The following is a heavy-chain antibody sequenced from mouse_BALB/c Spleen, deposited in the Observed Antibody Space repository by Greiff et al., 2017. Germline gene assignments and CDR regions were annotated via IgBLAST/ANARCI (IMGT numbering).Heavy chain of an antibody. CDR2: INPYNDGT. Sequence: EVKLMESGPELVKPGASVKMSCKASGYTFTSYVMHWVKQKPGQGLEWIGYINPYNDGTKYNEKFKGKATLTSDKSSSTAYMELSSLTSEDSAVYYCAREVRRDYAMDYWGQGTSVTVSS. J-gene: IGHJ4*01. CDR3: AREVRRDYAMDY. V-gene: IGHV1-14*01. D-gene: IGHD2-14*01. CDR1: GYTFTSYV.